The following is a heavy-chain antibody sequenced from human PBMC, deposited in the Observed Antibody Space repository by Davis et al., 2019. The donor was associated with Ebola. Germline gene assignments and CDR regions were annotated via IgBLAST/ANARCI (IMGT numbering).Heavy chain of an antibody. CDR1: GFTFDDYA. CDR3: ARDVVGYCSGGSC. V-gene: IGHV3-9*01. J-gene: IGHJ4*02. Sequence: LKISCAASGFTFDDYAMHWVRQAPGKGLEWVSGISWNSGSIGYADSVKGRFTISRDNAKNSLYLQMNSLRAEDTAVYYCARDVVGYCSGGSCWGQGTLVTVSS. D-gene: IGHD2-15*01. CDR2: ISWNSGSI.